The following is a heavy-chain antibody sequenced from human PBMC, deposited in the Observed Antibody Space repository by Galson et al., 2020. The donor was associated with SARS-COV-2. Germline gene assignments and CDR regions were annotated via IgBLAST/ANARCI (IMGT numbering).Heavy chain of an antibody. J-gene: IGHJ3*02. V-gene: IGHV3-73*01. D-gene: IGHD1-1*01. CDR1: GFAFSASA. CDR3: TSLEYTNIGTAFNI. Sequence: GESLKISCAASGFAFSASAVHWVRQASGKGLEWLGRIRNKANNYATTYGESVKGRFVISRDDSKNMAYLQMNSLKPEDTALYYCTSLEYTNIGTAFNIWGQGAMVTVSS. CDR2: IRNKANNYAT.